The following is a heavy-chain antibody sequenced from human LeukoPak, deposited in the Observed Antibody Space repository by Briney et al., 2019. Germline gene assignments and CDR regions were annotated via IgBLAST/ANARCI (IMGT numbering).Heavy chain of an antibody. CDR2: IIPIFGTA. CDR3: ARLGGITMVRGVIRDYYYYYGMDV. V-gene: IGHV1-69*13. Sequence: SVEVSCKASGGTFSSYAISWVRQAPGQGLEWMGGIIPIFGTANYAQKFQGRVTITADESTSTAYMELSSLRSEDTAVYYCARLGGITMVRGVIRDYYYYYGMDVWGKGTTVTVSS. D-gene: IGHD3-10*01. J-gene: IGHJ6*04. CDR1: GGTFSSYA.